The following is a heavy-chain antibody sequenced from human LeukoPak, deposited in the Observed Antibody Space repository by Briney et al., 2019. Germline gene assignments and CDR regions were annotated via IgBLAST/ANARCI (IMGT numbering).Heavy chain of an antibody. CDR3: ARGGDFWSGYNDY. V-gene: IGHV1-2*02. CDR1: GYSFAGYH. CDR2: VNPNGGDT. D-gene: IGHD3-3*01. Sequence: ASVKVSCKSSGYSFAGYHMHWVRQAPGQGLEWMGWVNPNGGDTNYAQKFQGRVTMTRDTSVSTAYMELSGLRSDDTAVYYCARGGDFWSGYNDYWGQGTLVTVSS. J-gene: IGHJ4*02.